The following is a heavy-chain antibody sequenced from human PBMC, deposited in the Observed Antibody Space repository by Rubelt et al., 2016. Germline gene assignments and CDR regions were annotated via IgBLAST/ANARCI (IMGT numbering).Heavy chain of an antibody. D-gene: IGHD1-26*01. CDR3: ARHYSGNYPPTD. J-gene: IGHJ4*02. Sequence: VQLQESGPGLVKPSETLSLTCTVSGGSISTYYWSWIRQPPGKGLEWIGYIYYSGSTNYNPSLKSRVTISVDTSKNQFSLKQGSVTAAEAAGYFCARHYSGNYPPTDWGQGTLVTVSS. CDR1: GGSISTYY. CDR2: IYYSGST. V-gene: IGHV4-59*08.